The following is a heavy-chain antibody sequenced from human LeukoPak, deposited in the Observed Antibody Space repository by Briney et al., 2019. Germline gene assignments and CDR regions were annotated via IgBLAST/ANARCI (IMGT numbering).Heavy chain of an antibody. Sequence: SETLSLTCTVSGDSISSGDHYWSWIRQPAGEGLEWIGRIYTSGSTKYNPSLKSRVTISVDTSKNQFSLKLSSVTAADTAVYYCARVSSGWYFAKRRYYYYMDVWGKGTTVTVSS. CDR3: ARVSSGWYFAKRRYYYYMDV. V-gene: IGHV4-61*02. CDR1: GDSISSGDHY. D-gene: IGHD6-19*01. CDR2: IYTSGST. J-gene: IGHJ6*03.